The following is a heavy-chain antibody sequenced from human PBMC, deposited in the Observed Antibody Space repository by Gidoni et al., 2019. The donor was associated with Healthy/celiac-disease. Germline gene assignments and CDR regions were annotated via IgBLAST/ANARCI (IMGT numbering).Heavy chain of an antibody. V-gene: IGHV4-59*08. CDR3: ARELPSIAVANAFDI. D-gene: IGHD6-19*01. CDR1: GGSISSYY. Sequence: QVQLQESGPGLVKPSETLSLTCTVSGGSISSYYWSWIRQPPGKGLEWMGYIYYSGSTNYNPSLKSRVTISVDTSKSQFSLKLSSVTAADTAVYYCARELPSIAVANAFDIWGQGTMVTVSS. CDR2: IYYSGST. J-gene: IGHJ3*02.